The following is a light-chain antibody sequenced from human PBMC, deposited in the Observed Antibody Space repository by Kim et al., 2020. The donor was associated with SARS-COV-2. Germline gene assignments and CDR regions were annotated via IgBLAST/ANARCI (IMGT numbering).Light chain of an antibody. V-gene: IGKV3-11*01. J-gene: IGKJ5*01. CDR3: QQRSNWPPRSIT. CDR2: DAS. CDR1: QSVSSF. Sequence: GERALLSCRASQSVSSFLAWYQQKPGQAPRLLIYDASNRATGIPARFSGSGSGTDFTLTISSLEPEDFAVYYCQQRSNWPPRSITFGQGTRLEIK.